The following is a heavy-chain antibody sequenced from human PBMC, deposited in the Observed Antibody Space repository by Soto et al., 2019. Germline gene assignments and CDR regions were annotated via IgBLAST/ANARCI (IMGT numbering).Heavy chain of an antibody. J-gene: IGHJ3*02. CDR2: ISGSGGNT. V-gene: IGHV3-23*01. CDR1: GFTFSSYA. CDR3: AKTYNWGSNNDAFDI. Sequence: GGSLRLSCAASGFTFSSYAMSWVRQAPGKGLEWVSAISGSGGNTYYADSVKGRFTISRDKSKNTLYLQMNSLRAEDTAVYYCAKTYNWGSNNDAFDIWGQGTMVTVSS. D-gene: IGHD7-27*01.